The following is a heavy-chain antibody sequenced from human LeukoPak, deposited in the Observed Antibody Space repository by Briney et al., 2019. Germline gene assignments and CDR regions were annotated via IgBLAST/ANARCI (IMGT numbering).Heavy chain of an antibody. CDR1: GFTFDDYA. Sequence: PGRSLRLSCAASGFTFDDYAMHWVRQAPGKGLEWVSGISWNSGSIGYADSVKGRFTISRDNAKNSLYLQMNSLRAEDTALYYCAKDMNYYDSSGHGYYFDYWGQGTLVTVSS. D-gene: IGHD3-22*01. CDR2: ISWNSGSI. V-gene: IGHV3-9*01. CDR3: AKDMNYYDSSGHGYYFDY. J-gene: IGHJ4*02.